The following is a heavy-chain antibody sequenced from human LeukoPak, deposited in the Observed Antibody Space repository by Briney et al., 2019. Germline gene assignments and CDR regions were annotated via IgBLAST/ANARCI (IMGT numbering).Heavy chain of an antibody. CDR2: IHQNGST. V-gene: IGHV4-4*02. D-gene: IGHD3-22*01. CDR3: ARHDSSGYYRPLDY. CDR1: GGSISSTTNW. J-gene: IGHJ4*02. Sequence: PAETLSLTCAVSGGSISSTTNWWSWVRQPPGKGLEWIEEIHQNGSTNYKPSLKSRVTISVDKTKNQFTLKMTSVTAADTAVYYCARHDSSGYYRPLDYWGQGTLVTVSS.